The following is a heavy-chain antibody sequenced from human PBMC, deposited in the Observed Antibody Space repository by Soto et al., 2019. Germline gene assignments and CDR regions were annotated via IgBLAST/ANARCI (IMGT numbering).Heavy chain of an antibody. D-gene: IGHD1-26*01. Sequence: GASVKVSCKASGYSFTSLDINWVRQTAGQGLEWMGWMEPSTGRTGYAQKFQGRVTMTRDTSINTAYMELTTLTSDDTAFYYCARGVSAGVDYWAQGTIVTVYS. V-gene: IGHV1-8*01. J-gene: IGHJ4*02. CDR2: MEPSTGRT. CDR3: ARGVSAGVDY. CDR1: GYSFTSLD.